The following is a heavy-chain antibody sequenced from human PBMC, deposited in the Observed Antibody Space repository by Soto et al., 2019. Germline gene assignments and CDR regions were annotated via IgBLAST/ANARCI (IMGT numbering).Heavy chain of an antibody. CDR1: GFTFSSYA. CDR2: ISGSGGST. CDR3: AKDQPISVQPHNSSTTAPMVH. V-gene: IGHV3-23*01. J-gene: IGHJ4*02. D-gene: IGHD3-10*01. Sequence: PGGSLRLSCAASGFTFSSYAMSWVRQAPGKGLEWVSAISGSGGSTYYADSVKGRFTISRDNSKNTLYLQMNSLRAEDTAVYYCAKDQPISVQPHNSSTTAPMVHWGQGTLVTVSS.